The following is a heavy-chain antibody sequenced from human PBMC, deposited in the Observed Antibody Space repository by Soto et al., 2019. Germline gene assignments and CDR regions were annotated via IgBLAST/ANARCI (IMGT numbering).Heavy chain of an antibody. D-gene: IGHD6-19*01. J-gene: IGHJ4*02. CDR3: ARDLREASGWSGFDY. V-gene: IGHV1-8*01. CDR2: MNPNSGNT. Sequence: ASVKVSCKASGYTFTSYDINWVRQATGQGLEWMGWMNPNSGNTGYAQKFQGRVTMTRNTSISTAYMGLSRLRSDDTAVYYCARDLREASGWSGFDYWGQGTLVTVSS. CDR1: GYTFTSYD.